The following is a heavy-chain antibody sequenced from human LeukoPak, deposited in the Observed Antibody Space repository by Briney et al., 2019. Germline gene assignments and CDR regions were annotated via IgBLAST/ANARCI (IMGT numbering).Heavy chain of an antibody. J-gene: IGHJ6*03. V-gene: IGHV4-4*07. Sequence: NSSETLSLTCTVSGDSISRYYWSWIRQPAGKGLEWIGRIYNGGIITYNPSLKSRVTMSIDTSNNQFSLRLRFVTAADTAVYYCARGSHTMVRGVIIESYYYYMDVWGKGTTVTISS. CDR1: GDSISRYY. CDR3: ARGSHTMVRGVIIESYYYYMDV. D-gene: IGHD3-10*01. CDR2: IYNGGII.